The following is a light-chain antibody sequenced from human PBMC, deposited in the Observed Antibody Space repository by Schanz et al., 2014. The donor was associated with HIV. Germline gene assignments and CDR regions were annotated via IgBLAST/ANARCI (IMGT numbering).Light chain of an antibody. CDR3: QQYDNSLYT. CDR2: GSS. Sequence: EIVLTQSPATLSLSPGERATLSCRASQSVSSSDLAWYQQKPGQAPRLLLYGSSTRATGIPDRFSGGGSGTDFNITISRLEPEDFAVYFCQQYDNSLYTFGQGTKLEIK. J-gene: IGKJ2*01. V-gene: IGKV3-20*01. CDR1: QSVSSSD.